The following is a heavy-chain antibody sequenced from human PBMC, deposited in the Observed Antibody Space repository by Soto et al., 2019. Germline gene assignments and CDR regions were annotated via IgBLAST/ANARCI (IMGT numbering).Heavy chain of an antibody. CDR2: IYYRGST. J-gene: IGHJ3*01. Sequence: SGTLSLTCTVSGGSISSYYWSWIRQHPGKGLEWIGYIYYRGSTYYNPSLKSRVTISVDTSKNQFSLKLSSVTAADTAVYYCATHARSQLWFGEFLFWGQGTMVTVSS. CDR1: GGSISSYY. CDR3: ATHARSQLWFGEFLF. V-gene: IGHV4-59*06. D-gene: IGHD3-10*01.